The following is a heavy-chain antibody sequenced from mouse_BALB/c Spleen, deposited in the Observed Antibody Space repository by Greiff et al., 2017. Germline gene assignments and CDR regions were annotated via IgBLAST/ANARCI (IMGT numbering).Heavy chain of an antibody. D-gene: IGHD2-10*01. V-gene: IGHV14-3*02. CDR3: AFAYYGNYGGAMDY. CDR2: IDPANGNT. J-gene: IGHJ4*01. CDR1: GFNIKDTY. Sequence: EVQVVESGAELVKPGASVKLSCTASGFNIKDTYMHWVKQRPEQGLEWIGRIDPANGNTKYDPKFQGKATITADTSSNTAYLQLSSLTSEDTAVYYCAFAYYGNYGGAMDYWGQGTSVTVSS.